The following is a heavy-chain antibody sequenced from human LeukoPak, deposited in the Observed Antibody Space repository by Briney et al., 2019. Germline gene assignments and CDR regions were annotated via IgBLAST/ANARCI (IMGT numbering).Heavy chain of an antibody. CDR3: ARGRPSSFSSSWYFVVY. V-gene: IGHV1-8*01. CDR2: MNPNSGNT. CDR1: GYTFTSYD. J-gene: IGHJ4*02. D-gene: IGHD6-13*01. Sequence: ASVKVSCKASGYTFTSYDINWVRQATGQGLEWMGWMNPNSGNTGYAQKFQGRVTMTRNTSISTAYMELSSLRSEDTAVYYCARGRPSSFSSSWYFVVYWGQGTLVAVSS.